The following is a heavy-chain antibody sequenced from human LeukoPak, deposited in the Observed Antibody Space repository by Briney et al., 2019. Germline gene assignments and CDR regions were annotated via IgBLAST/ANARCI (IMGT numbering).Heavy chain of an antibody. V-gene: IGHV3-33*01. Sequence: PGRSLRLSCAASGFTFSTYGMDWVRQAPGKGLEWVAVIGADGSTTYYAESVKGRFTISRDNSKSTLFLQMNSLRAEDTAVYYCARVKGVDYYDSSGPAYYYYMDVWGKGTTVTVSS. CDR3: ARVKGVDYYDSSGPAYYYYMDV. D-gene: IGHD3-22*01. J-gene: IGHJ6*03. CDR1: GFTFSTYG. CDR2: IGADGSTT.